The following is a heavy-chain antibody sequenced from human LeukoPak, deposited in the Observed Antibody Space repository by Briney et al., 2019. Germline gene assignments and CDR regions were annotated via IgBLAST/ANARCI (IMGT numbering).Heavy chain of an antibody. Sequence: GGSLRLSCAASGFTFSSYWMSWVRQAPGKGLEWVANIKQDGSEKYYVDSVKGRFTISRDNAKNSLYLQMNSLRAEDTAVYYCASTSSFWSAYTYSFDYWGQGTLVTVSS. CDR1: GFTFSSYW. D-gene: IGHD3-3*01. V-gene: IGHV3-7*01. J-gene: IGHJ4*02. CDR2: IKQDGSEK. CDR3: ASTSSFWSAYTYSFDY.